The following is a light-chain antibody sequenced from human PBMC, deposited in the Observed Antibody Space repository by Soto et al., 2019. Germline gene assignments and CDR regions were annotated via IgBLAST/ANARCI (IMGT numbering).Light chain of an antibody. J-gene: IGLJ1*01. Sequence: QSVLTQPPSASGTPGQRVTISCSGSSSNIGSNYVYWYQQLPGTAPKLLIYSNNQRPSGVPVRFSGSKSGTSASLAISGLRSEDEADYYCAAWDDSLGAHYVFGAGTKVTVL. CDR1: SSNIGSNY. V-gene: IGLV1-47*02. CDR2: SNN. CDR3: AAWDDSLGAHYV.